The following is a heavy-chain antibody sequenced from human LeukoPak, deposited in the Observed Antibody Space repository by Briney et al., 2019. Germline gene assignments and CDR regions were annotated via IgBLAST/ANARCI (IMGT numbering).Heavy chain of an antibody. CDR3: ASGWFGELWDYYYGMDV. V-gene: IGHV1-69*13. Sequence: EASVKVSCKASGGTFSSYAISWVRQAPGQGLEWMGGIIPIFGTANYAQKFQGGVTITADESTSTAYMELSSLRSEDTAVYYCASGWFGELWDYYYGMDVWGRGTTVTVSS. CDR2: IIPIFGTA. J-gene: IGHJ6*04. CDR1: GGTFSSYA. D-gene: IGHD3-10*01.